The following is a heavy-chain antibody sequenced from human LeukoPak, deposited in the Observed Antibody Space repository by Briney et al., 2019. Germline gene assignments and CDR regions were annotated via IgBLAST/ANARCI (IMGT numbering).Heavy chain of an antibody. CDR1: GGSISSNNW. Sequence: SETLSLTCAVSGGSISSNNWWWSWVRQPPGKGLEWIGDIYHSGSTNYNPSPKSRVTISVDKSKNQFSLKLSSVTAADTAVYYCARVRGITMVRGVLVPHAFDIWGQGTMVTVSS. V-gene: IGHV4-4*02. CDR2: IYHSGST. CDR3: ARVRGITMVRGVLVPHAFDI. D-gene: IGHD3-10*01. J-gene: IGHJ3*02.